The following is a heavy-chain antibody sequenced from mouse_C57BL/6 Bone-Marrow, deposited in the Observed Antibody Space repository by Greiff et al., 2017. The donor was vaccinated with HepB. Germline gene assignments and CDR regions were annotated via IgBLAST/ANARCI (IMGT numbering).Heavy chain of an antibody. D-gene: IGHD1-1*01. V-gene: IGHV14-4*01. J-gene: IGHJ3*01. Sequence: VQLQQSGAKLVRPGASVKLSCTASGFNIKDDYMHWVKQRPEQGLEWIGWIDPENGDTEYASKFQGKATITADTSSNTAYLQLSSLTSEDTAVYYCTTRHYGSSRGFAYWGQGTLVTVSA. CDR3: TTRHYGSSRGFAY. CDR2: IDPENGDT. CDR1: GFNIKDDY.